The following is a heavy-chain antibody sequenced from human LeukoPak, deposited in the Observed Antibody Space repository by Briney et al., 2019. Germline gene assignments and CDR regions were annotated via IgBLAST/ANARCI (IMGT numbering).Heavy chain of an antibody. Sequence: ASVKVSCKASGYTFTGYYMHWVRQAPGQGLEWMGWINPNSGGTNYAQKFQGRVTMTRDTSISTAYMELSRLRSDDTAVYYCASRGYCSSTSCNTDYYFDYWGQGTLVTVSS. D-gene: IGHD2-2*02. CDR2: INPNSGGT. J-gene: IGHJ4*02. V-gene: IGHV1-2*02. CDR3: ASRGYCSSTSCNTDYYFDY. CDR1: GYTFTGYY.